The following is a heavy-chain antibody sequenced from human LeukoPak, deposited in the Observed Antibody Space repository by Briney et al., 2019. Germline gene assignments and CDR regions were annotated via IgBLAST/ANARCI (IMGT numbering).Heavy chain of an antibody. V-gene: IGHV3-7*01. CDR3: ARELLGHGYNSGDFDY. J-gene: IGHJ4*02. CDR1: GFTFSSYW. CDR2: IKQDGNEK. D-gene: IGHD5-24*01. Sequence: PGGSLRLSCAASGFTFSSYWMNWARQAPGKGLEWVANIKQDGNEKYYVDSVKGRFTIPRDNAKNSLYLQMNSLRAEDTAVYYCARELLGHGYNSGDFDYWGQGTLVTVSS.